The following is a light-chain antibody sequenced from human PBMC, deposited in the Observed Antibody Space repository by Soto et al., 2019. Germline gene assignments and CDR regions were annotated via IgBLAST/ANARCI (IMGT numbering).Light chain of an antibody. Sequence: IVMTQSPATLSVSPGEGVPLSCRASQSVRSHLAWYQQKPGQAPRLLIYGASTRATGIPARFSGSGFGTEFTLTISSLQAEDIGVYFCQQYKNGFLFGQGTRLEIK. CDR3: QQYKNGFL. CDR1: QSVRSH. V-gene: IGKV3-15*01. CDR2: GAS. J-gene: IGKJ5*01.